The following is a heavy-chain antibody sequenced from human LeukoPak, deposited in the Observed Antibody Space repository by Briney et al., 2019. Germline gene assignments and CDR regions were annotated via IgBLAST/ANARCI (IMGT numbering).Heavy chain of an antibody. CDR3: VRAPDS. CDR2: MYASGRM. Sequence: ASVTLSITYAASADSFSSGRYSRAWIRQPLGTVLEWIGSMYASGRMYHNPSLTSRLTITLDKPKRQLSLQLSSVTAADTAVYFCVRAPDSWGQGTLVIVSS. CDR1: ADSFSSGRYS. J-gene: IGHJ4*02. V-gene: IGHV4-39*07.